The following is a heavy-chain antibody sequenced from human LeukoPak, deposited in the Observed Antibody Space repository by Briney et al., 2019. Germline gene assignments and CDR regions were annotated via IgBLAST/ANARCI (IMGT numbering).Heavy chain of an antibody. D-gene: IGHD6-19*01. CDR2: IYHSGST. CDR1: GYSINSNYY. J-gene: IGHJ4*02. Sequence: TSETLSLTCTVSGYSINSNYYWGWIRQPPGKGLEWIGTIYHSGSTYYNPSLKSRVTISVDTSKNQFSLKLSSMTAADTAVYYCAGGSQWLVFDYWGQGSLVTVSS. V-gene: IGHV4-38-2*02. CDR3: AGGSQWLVFDY.